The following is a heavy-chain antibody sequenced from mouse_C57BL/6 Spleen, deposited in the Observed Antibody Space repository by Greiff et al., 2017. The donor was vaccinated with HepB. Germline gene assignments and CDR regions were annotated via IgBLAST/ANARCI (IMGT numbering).Heavy chain of an antibody. CDR1: GYTFTEYT. V-gene: IGHV1-62-2*01. CDR2: FYPGSGNI. CDR3: ARHPPRVYYGSSHWYFDD. J-gene: IGHJ1*03. D-gene: IGHD1-1*01. Sequence: QVQLQQSGAELVKPGASVKLSCKASGYTFTEYTIHWVKQRSGQGLEWIGWFYPGSGNIKYNEKFKDKATLTADKSSSTVYMEHSSLTSEDSAVYFWARHPPRVYYGSSHWYFDDWGTGTTVTVSS.